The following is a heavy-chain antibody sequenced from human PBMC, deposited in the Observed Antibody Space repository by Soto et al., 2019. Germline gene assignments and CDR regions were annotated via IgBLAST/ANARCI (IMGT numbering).Heavy chain of an antibody. J-gene: IGHJ4*02. CDR1: GYMFPIYH. V-gene: IGHV5-10-1*01. Sequence: GESLKISCEASGYMFPIYHISWVRQMPGKGLEWVGKIDPSDSRTMYRPSSRARITISVDKSINTAYLEWGRLKASDTAMYYCGRHDSNGEFDFWGAGTKVTVYS. CDR2: IDPSDSRT. D-gene: IGHD2-8*01. CDR3: GRHDSNGEFDF.